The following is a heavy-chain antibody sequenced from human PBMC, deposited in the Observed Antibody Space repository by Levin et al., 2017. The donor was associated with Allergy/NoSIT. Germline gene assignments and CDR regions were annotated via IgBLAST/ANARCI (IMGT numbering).Heavy chain of an antibody. CDR3: ARDRRYAFDI. Sequence: KISCKASGGTFSSYAISWVRQAPGQGLEWMGGIIPIFGTANYAQKFQGRVTITADESTSTAYMELSSLRSEDTAVYYCARDRRYAFDIWGQGTMVTVSS. J-gene: IGHJ3*02. D-gene: IGHD3-3*01. CDR2: IIPIFGTA. V-gene: IGHV1-69*01. CDR1: GGTFSSYA.